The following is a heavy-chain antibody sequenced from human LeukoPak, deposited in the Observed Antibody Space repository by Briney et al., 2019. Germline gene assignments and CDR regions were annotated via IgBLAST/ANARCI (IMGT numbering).Heavy chain of an antibody. CDR2: IRSKSYGGTT. CDR3: TRTWGVVKTFDI. J-gene: IGHJ3*02. D-gene: IGHD4-23*01. Sequence: GSLRLSCTASGFTFRDYAMSWVRQPPGKGLEWIGFIRSKSYGGTTEYAASVKGRFIISRDDSKSIAYLQMNSLKTEDTAVYYCTRTWGVVKTFDIWGQGTMVTVSS. CDR1: GFTFRDYA. V-gene: IGHV3-49*04.